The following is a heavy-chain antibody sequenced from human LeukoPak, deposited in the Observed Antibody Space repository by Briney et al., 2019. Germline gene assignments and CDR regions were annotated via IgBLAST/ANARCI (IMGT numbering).Heavy chain of an antibody. CDR2: ISSSGGTI. V-gene: IGHV3-48*03. D-gene: IGHD3-10*01. J-gene: IGHJ4*02. CDR1: GFTFSSYE. Sequence: GGSLRLSCAASGFTFSSYEMNWVRQAPGEGLAWVSYISSSGGTINYADSVKGRFTISRDNAKNSLYLQMNSLRVEETAVYYCARDRFYGSGSYAHFDYWGQGTLVTVSS. CDR3: ARDRFYGSGSYAHFDY.